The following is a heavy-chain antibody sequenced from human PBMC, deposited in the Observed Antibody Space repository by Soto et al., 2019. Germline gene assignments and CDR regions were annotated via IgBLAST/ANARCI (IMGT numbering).Heavy chain of an antibody. CDR3: ATDWSGIAAAGRFSWFDP. J-gene: IGHJ5*02. V-gene: IGHV1-24*01. CDR1: GYTLTELS. CDR2: FDPEDGET. D-gene: IGHD6-13*01. Sequence: QVQLVQSGAEVKKPGASVKVSCKVSGYTLTELSMHWVRQAPGKGLEWMGGFDPEDGETIYAQKFQGRVTMTEDTXTXTXXMELSSLRSEDTAVYYCATDWSGIAAAGRFSWFDPWGQGTLVTVSS.